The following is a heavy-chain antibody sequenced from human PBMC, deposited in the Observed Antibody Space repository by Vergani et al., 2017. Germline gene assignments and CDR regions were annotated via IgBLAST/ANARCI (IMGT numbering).Heavy chain of an antibody. CDR3: ARSGTYYYGSGSYFFDY. V-gene: IGHV3-53*04. D-gene: IGHD3-10*01. CDR1: GFTVSSNY. CDR2: IYGGGST. Sequence: EVQLVESGGGLVQPGGSLRLSCAASGFTVSSNYMSWVRQAPGKGLEWVSVIYGGGSTYYADSVKGRFTISRLNSKNTLYLQMNSLRAEDTAVYYCARSGTYYYGSGSYFFDYWGQGTLVTVSS. J-gene: IGHJ4*02.